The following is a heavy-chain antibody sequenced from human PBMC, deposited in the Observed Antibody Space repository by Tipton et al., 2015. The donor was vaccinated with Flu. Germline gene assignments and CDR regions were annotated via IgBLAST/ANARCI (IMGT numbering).Heavy chain of an antibody. CDR1: GFTFSNAW. D-gene: IGHD2-21*01. CDR3: TTALRWVQGFADIAVVPPEVFEY. J-gene: IGHJ4*02. CDR2: IKSKTDGGTT. V-gene: IGHV3-15*01. Sequence: SLRLSCAASGFTFSNAWMSWVRQASGKGLEWVGRIKSKTDGGTTDYAAPVKGRFTISRDDSKNTLYLQMNSLKTEDTAVYYCTTALRWVQGFADIAVVPPEVFEYWGQGTLVTVSS.